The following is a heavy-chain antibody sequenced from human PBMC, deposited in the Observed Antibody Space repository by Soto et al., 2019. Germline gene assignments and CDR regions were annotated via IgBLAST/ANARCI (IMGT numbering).Heavy chain of an antibody. CDR1: GFTFDDYA. V-gene: IGHV3-9*01. J-gene: IGHJ4*02. CDR3: VKDADQQWLDY. CDR2: ISWNSGSI. Sequence: EVQLVESGGGLVQPGRSLRLSCAASGFTFDDYAMHWVRQAPGKGLEWVSGISWNSGSIGYADSVKGRFTISRDNAKNSLYLQMNSLRAEDTALYYCVKDADQQWLDYWGQGTLVTVSS. D-gene: IGHD6-19*01.